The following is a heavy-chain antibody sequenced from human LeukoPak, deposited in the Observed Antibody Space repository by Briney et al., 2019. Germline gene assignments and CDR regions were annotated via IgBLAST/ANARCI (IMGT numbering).Heavy chain of an antibody. CDR1: GFTFSSYA. Sequence: GSLRLSCAASGFTFSSYAMSWVRQPPGKGLEWIGYIYHSGSTNYNPSLQSRVTLSVDTSKNQFSLNLNSVTAADTAVYYCARGGAARLHFQNWGQGTLVTISS. CDR3: ARGGAARLHFQN. V-gene: IGHV4-59*01. CDR2: IYHSGST. J-gene: IGHJ1*01. D-gene: IGHD6-6*01.